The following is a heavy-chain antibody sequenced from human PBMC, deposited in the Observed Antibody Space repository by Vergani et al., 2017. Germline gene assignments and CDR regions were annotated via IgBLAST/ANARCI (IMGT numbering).Heavy chain of an antibody. CDR3: ARHTYYDFWSGYYFLGGGFDY. CDR1: GGSLSSSSYY. J-gene: IGHJ4*02. Sequence: QLQLQESGPGLVKPSETLSLTCTVSGGSLSSSSYYWGWIRQPPGKGLEWIGGIYYSGSTYYNPSLKSRVTISVDTSKNQFSLKLSSVTAADTAVYYCARHTYYDFWSGYYFLGGGFDYWGQGTLVTVSS. CDR2: IYYSGST. V-gene: IGHV4-39*01. D-gene: IGHD3-3*01.